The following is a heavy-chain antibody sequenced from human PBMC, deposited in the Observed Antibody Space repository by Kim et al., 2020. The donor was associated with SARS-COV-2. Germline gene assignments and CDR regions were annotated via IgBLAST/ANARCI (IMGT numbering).Heavy chain of an antibody. CDR1: GYRFSSYW. CDR3: TRVQVAPMGTIGAFDI. CDR2: IYPGDSET. V-gene: IGHV5-51*01. D-gene: IGHD3-10*01. Sequence: GESLKISCKGSGYRFSSYWIGWVRQMPGKALEWMGIIYPGDSETRYSPSFQGQVTISVDKSISTTYLQWSSLKASDTAMYYCTRVQVAPMGTIGAFDIWGQGTMVTVSS. J-gene: IGHJ3*02.